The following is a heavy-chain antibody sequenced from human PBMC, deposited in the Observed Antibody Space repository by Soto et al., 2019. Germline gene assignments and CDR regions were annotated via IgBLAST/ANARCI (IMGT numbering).Heavy chain of an antibody. CDR1: GYIFTSYW. D-gene: IGHD6-13*01. CDR3: ARQWGDSSWPDY. Sequence: CKGSGYIFTSYWIGWVRQMPGKGLESMAIIYPGDSDTRYSPSFQGQVSISVDKSITTAYLQWNSLKASDTAIYYCARQWGDSSWPDYWGQGTLVTVSS. J-gene: IGHJ4*02. V-gene: IGHV5-51*01. CDR2: IYPGDSDT.